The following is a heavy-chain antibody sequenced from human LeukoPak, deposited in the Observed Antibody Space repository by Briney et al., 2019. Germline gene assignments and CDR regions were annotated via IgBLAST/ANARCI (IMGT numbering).Heavy chain of an antibody. CDR1: GFTFSSYA. CDR2: ISYDGSNK. J-gene: IGHJ6*03. D-gene: IGHD5-18*01. Sequence: PGRSLRLSCAASGFTFSSYAMHWVRQAPGKGLEWVAVISYDGSNKYYADSVKGRFTISRDNSKNTLYLQMNSLRAEDTAVYYCARDGKAAMVNYYYYYYMDVWGKGTTVTVSS. V-gene: IGHV3-30*04. CDR3: ARDGKAAMVNYYYYYYMDV.